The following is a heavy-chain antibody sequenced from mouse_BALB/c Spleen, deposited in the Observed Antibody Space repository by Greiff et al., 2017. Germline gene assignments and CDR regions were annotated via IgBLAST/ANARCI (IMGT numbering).Heavy chain of an antibody. CDR3: ARSNYYGSSYGWYFDV. D-gene: IGHD1-1*01. J-gene: IGHJ1*01. Sequence: VQLQQPGAELVMPGASVKMSCKASGYTFTDYWMHWVKQRPGQGLEWIGAIDTSDSYTSYNQKFKGKATLTVDESSSTAYMQLSSLTSEDSAVYYCARSNYYGSSYGWYFDVWGAGTTVTVSS. CDR2: IDTSDSYT. V-gene: IGHV1-69*01. CDR1: GYTFTDYW.